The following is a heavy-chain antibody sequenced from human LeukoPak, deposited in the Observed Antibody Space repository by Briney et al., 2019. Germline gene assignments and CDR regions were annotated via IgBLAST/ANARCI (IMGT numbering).Heavy chain of an antibody. CDR2: ISYDGSNK. Sequence: GGSLRLSCAASGFTFSSYGMHWVRQAPGKGPEWVAVISYDGSNKYYADSVKGRFTISRDNSKNTLYLQMNSLRAEDTAVYYCAKDLQGYFDYWGQGTLVTVSS. CDR1: GFTFSSYG. CDR3: AKDLQGYFDY. V-gene: IGHV3-30*18. J-gene: IGHJ4*02.